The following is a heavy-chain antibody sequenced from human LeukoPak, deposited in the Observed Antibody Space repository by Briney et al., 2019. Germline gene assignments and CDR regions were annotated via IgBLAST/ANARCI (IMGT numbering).Heavy chain of an antibody. Sequence: PSETLSLTCTVSGGSFSSSTYHWGWIRQPPGKGLEWIGSIYYTGSTYYNPSLKSRVTISVDTSKNQFSLKLSSVTAADTAVYYCARQGSNTYRFDPWGQGTLFTVSS. CDR1: GGSFSSSTYH. V-gene: IGHV4-39*01. CDR2: IYYTGST. J-gene: IGHJ5*02. D-gene: IGHD4/OR15-4a*01. CDR3: ARQGSNTYRFDP.